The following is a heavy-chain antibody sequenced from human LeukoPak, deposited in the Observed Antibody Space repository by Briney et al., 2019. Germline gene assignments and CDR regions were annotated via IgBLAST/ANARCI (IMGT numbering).Heavy chain of an antibody. V-gene: IGHV3-21*01. D-gene: IGHD6-19*01. J-gene: IGHJ3*02. Sequence: GGSLRLSCAASGFTFSSYSMNWVRQAPGKGLEWVSSISSSSSYIYYADSVKGRFTTSRDNAKNSLYLQMNSLRAEDTAVYYCARSIAVAGTGVGAFGIWGQGTMVTVSS. CDR1: GFTFSSYS. CDR3: ARSIAVAGTGVGAFGI. CDR2: ISSSSSYI.